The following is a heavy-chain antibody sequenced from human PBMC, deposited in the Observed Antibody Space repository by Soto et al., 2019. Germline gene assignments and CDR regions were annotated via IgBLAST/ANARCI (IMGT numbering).Heavy chain of an antibody. CDR2: INHSGSA. Sequence: SETLSLTCAVYGGSFRGYYWTWIRQPPGTGLEWIGEINHSGSANYNPSLKSRVTISVHTSNNQFSLKLTSVTAADTAVYYCARDKITGLFDYWGQGTLVTVSS. CDR3: ARDKITGLFDY. CDR1: GGSFRGYY. V-gene: IGHV4-34*01. D-gene: IGHD2-8*02. J-gene: IGHJ4*02.